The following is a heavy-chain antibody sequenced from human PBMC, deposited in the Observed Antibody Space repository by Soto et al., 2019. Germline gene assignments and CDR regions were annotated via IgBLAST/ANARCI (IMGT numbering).Heavy chain of an antibody. Sequence: ASVKVSCKASGYTFTGYYMHWVRQAPGQGLEWMGWINPNSGGTNYAQKFQGWVTMTRDTSISTAYMELSRLRSDDTAVYYCARAFGVVPQGPDYWGQGTLVTVSS. D-gene: IGHD3-3*01. V-gene: IGHV1-2*04. CDR1: GYTFTGYY. J-gene: IGHJ4*02. CDR3: ARAFGVVPQGPDY. CDR2: INPNSGGT.